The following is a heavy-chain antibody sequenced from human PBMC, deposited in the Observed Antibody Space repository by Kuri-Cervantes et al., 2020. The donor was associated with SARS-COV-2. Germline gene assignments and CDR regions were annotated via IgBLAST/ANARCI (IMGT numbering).Heavy chain of an antibody. Sequence: SETLSLTCTVSSGSISRSYYYWDWIRQPPEGRLEWIGNIYYSGSTYYNPSLESRVTISLDTSKNQSSLRLSSVTAADTAVYYCARHEEYSLTHGIPASHAFDIWSPGTMVTVSS. CDR2: IYYSGST. CDR1: SGSISRSYYY. CDR3: ARHEEYSLTHGIPASHAFDI. V-gene: IGHV4-39*01. J-gene: IGHJ3*02. D-gene: IGHD6-13*01.